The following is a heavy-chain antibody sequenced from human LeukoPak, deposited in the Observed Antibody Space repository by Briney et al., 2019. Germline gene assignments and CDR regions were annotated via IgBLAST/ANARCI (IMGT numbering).Heavy chain of an antibody. CDR2: LRGDGET. V-gene: IGHV3-23*01. CDR3: AKASWVSSADAVL. J-gene: IGHJ4*02. CDR1: GFTFSTYA. Sequence: GGSLRLSCAASGFTFSTYAMSWVRQAPVRGLEWVSSLRGDGETFYADSVKGRFTLSRDHSRNTVYLQMNNLRVEDTAVYFCAKASWVSSADAVLWGQGALVTVSS. D-gene: IGHD3-16*01.